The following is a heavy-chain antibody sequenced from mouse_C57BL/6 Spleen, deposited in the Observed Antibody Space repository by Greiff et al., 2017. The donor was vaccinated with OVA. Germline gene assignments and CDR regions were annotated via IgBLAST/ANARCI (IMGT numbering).Heavy chain of an antibody. D-gene: IGHD2-4*01. CDR1: GYTFTDYY. Sequence: QVHVKQSVAELVRPGASVKLSCKASGYTFTDYYINWVKQRPGQGLEWIARIYPGSGNTYYNEKFKGKATLTAEKSSSTAYMQLSSLTSEDSAVYFCARYDYGYAMDYWGQGTSVTVSS. V-gene: IGHV1-76*01. CDR2: IYPGSGNT. J-gene: IGHJ4*01. CDR3: ARYDYGYAMDY.